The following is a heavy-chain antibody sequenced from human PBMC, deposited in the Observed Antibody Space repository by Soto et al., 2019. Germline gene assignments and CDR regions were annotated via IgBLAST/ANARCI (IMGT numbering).Heavy chain of an antibody. V-gene: IGHV1-46*01. CDR3: ARAYSPVPETTWVENWFDP. CDR2: IKPSDGSV. D-gene: IGHD4-4*01. J-gene: IGHJ5*02. Sequence: QLAQSGAEVKKPGASVKVSCKAIGYAFTIYYMHWVRQAPGQGLEWMGIIKPSDGSVSYAPNFQGRVTMTIDTSTRTFYLELSSLRSDDTAVYYCARAYSPVPETTWVENWFDPWGQGTLVTVSS. CDR1: GYAFTIYY.